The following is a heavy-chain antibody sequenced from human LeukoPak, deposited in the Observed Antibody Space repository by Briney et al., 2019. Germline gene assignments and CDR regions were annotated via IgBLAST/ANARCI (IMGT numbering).Heavy chain of an antibody. CDR1: GYTFTGYY. CDR2: INPNSGGT. CDR3: ARYPISMVREPFDY. V-gene: IGHV1-2*02. J-gene: IGHJ4*02. Sequence: GASVKVSCKASGYTFTGYYMHWVRQAPGQGLEWMGWINPNSGGTNYAQKFQGRVTMTRDTSISTAYMELSRLRSDDTAVYCCARYPISMVREPFDYWGQGTLVTVSS. D-gene: IGHD3-10*01.